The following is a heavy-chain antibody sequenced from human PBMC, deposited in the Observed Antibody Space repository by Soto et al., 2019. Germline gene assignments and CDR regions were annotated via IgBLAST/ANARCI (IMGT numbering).Heavy chain of an antibody. Sequence: QVQLVQSGAEVKKPGASVKVSCKASGYTFTSYYMHWVRQAPGQGLEWMGIINPSGGSTSYAQKFQGRVTMTRDTSTSTVYMELSSLRSDDTAVYYCARDRGQRYSGSYTSYYFDYWGQGTLVTVSS. CDR2: INPSGGST. J-gene: IGHJ4*02. V-gene: IGHV1-46*01. CDR1: GYTFTSYY. CDR3: ARDRGQRYSGSYTSYYFDY. D-gene: IGHD1-26*01.